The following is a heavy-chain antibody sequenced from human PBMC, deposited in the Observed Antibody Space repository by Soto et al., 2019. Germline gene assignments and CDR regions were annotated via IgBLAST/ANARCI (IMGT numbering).Heavy chain of an antibody. CDR1: GFTFSNAW. CDR3: TASSVSVPDYYYYGMDV. CDR2: IKSKTDGGTT. D-gene: IGHD2-2*01. Sequence: EVQLVESGGGLVKPGGSLRLSCAASGFTFSNAWMNWVRQAPGKGLEWVGRIKSKTDGGTTDYAAPVKGRFTISRDDSQNTLYLQMNSLKTEDTAVYYCTASSVSVPDYYYYGMDVWGQGITVTSSS. V-gene: IGHV3-15*07. J-gene: IGHJ6*02.